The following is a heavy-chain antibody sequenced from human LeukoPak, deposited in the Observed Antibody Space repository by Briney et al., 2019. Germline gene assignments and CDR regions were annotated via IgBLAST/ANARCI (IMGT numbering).Heavy chain of an antibody. V-gene: IGHV1-69*04. Sequence: ASVKVSCKASGGTSSSYAISWVRQAPGQGLEWMGRIIPILGIANYAQKFQGRVTITADKSTSTAYMELSSLRSEDTAVYYCARVRTHHSGSYFSYFDYWGQGTLVTVSS. CDR3: ARVRTHHSGSYFSYFDY. D-gene: IGHD1-26*01. CDR1: GGTSSSYA. CDR2: IIPILGIA. J-gene: IGHJ4*02.